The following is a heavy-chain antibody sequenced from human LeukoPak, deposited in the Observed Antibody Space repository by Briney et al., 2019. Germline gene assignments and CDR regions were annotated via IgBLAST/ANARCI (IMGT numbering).Heavy chain of an antibody. J-gene: IGHJ5*02. V-gene: IGHV3-23*01. CDR3: AKVYRDYDFWSGPNKNWFDP. Sequence: TGGSLRLSCAASGFTFSSYSMNWVRQAPGKGLEWVSAISGSGGSTYYADSVKGRFTISRDNSKNTLYLQMNSLRAEDTAVYYCAKVYRDYDFWSGPNKNWFDPWGQGTLVTVSS. CDR2: ISGSGGST. CDR1: GFTFSSYS. D-gene: IGHD3-3*01.